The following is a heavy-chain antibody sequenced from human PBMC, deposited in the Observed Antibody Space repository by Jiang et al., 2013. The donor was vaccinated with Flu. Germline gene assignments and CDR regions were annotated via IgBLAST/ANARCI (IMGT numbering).Heavy chain of an antibody. CDR2: IYWDDDK. J-gene: IGHJ3*02. V-gene: IGHV2-5*02. Sequence: PTQTLTLTCTFSGFSLSTSGVGVGWIRQPPGKALEWLALIYWDDDKRYSPSLKSRLTITKDTSKNQVVLTMTNMDPVDTATYYCAHGAIVLRYFDWFIDAFDIWGQGTMVTVSS. CDR3: AHGAIVLRYFDWFIDAFDI. CDR1: GFSLSTSGVG. D-gene: IGHD3-9*01.